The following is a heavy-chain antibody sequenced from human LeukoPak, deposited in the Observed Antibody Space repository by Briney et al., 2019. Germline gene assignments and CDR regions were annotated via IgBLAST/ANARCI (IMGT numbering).Heavy chain of an antibody. CDR2: ISPNGGST. V-gene: IGHV3-64D*08. CDR1: GFXFSNCA. CDR3: VKAIPDTSGWSPYYYGMDV. D-gene: IGHD6-19*01. Sequence: GGSLRLSCSASGFXFSNCALHWVRQAPGKGLEYFSAISPNGGSTYYADSVKGRFTISRDNSKNTLYLHMSSLRAEDTAVYYCVKAIPDTSGWSPYYYGMDVWGQGTTVTVSS. J-gene: IGHJ6*02.